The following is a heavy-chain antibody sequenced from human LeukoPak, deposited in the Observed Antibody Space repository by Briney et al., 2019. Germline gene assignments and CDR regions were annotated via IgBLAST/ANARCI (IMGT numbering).Heavy chain of an antibody. Sequence: SETLSLTCTVSGGSISSGSYYWSWIRQPAGKGLEWIGEINHSGSTNYNPSLKSRVTISVDTSKNQFSLKLSSVTAADTAVYYCARGGRITMIVVVTRGYFDYWGQGTLVTVSS. D-gene: IGHD3-22*01. CDR1: GGSISSGSYY. V-gene: IGHV4-61*10. CDR2: INHSGST. J-gene: IGHJ4*02. CDR3: ARGGRITMIVVVTRGYFDY.